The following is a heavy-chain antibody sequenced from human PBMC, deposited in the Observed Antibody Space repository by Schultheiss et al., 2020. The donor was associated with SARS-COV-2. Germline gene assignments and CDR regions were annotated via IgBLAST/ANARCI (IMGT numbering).Heavy chain of an antibody. CDR2: INSDGSST. V-gene: IGHV3-74*01. J-gene: IGHJ4*02. Sequence: GGSLRLSCAASGFTFSSYAMSWVRQAPGKGLVWVSRINSDGSSTSYADSVKGRFTISRDNSKNTLYLQMNSLRAEDTAVYYCAKCFRGKDVDTAMVNWGQGTLVTVSS. CDR3: AKCFRGKDVDTAMVN. CDR1: GFTFSSYA. D-gene: IGHD5-18*01.